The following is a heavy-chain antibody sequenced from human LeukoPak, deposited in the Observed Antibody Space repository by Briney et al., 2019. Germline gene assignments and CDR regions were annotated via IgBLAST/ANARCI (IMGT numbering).Heavy chain of an antibody. CDR1: GFTFSSYW. V-gene: IGHV3-7*01. CDR2: IKQDGSEK. CDR3: ARQILLWFGESHFDY. Sequence: QPGGSLRLSCAASGFTFSSYWMSWVRQAPGKGLEWVANIKQDGSEKYYVDSVKGRFTISRDNAKNSLYLQMNSLRAEDTAVYYCARQILLWFGESHFDYWGQGTLVTVSS. D-gene: IGHD3-10*01. J-gene: IGHJ4*02.